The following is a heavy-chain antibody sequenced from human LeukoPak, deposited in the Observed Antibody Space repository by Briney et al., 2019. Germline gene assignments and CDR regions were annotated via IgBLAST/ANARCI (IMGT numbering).Heavy chain of an antibody. Sequence: GGSLRLSCVASGFTFSNYAMNWVRQAPGKGLEWVSLISVSGDAPYYGDPVKGRFTISRDNSKNTLYLQMNSLRSDDTAVYYCAKDLDSSGTYYGGVNWGQGTLVTVSS. J-gene: IGHJ4*02. D-gene: IGHD3-22*01. CDR2: ISVSGDAP. CDR3: AKDLDSSGTYYGGVN. V-gene: IGHV3-23*01. CDR1: GFTFSNYA.